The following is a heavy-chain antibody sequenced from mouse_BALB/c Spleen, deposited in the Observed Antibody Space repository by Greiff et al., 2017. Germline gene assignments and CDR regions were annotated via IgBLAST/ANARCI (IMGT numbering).Heavy chain of an antibody. CDR3: ARDGWDGSFDY. CDR1: GFTFSSYG. J-gene: IGHJ2*01. CDR2: INSNGGST. Sequence: EVQLVESGGGLVQPGGSLKLSCAASGFTFSSYGMSWVRQTPDKRLELVATINSNGGSTYYPDSVKGRFTISRDNAKNTLYLQMSSLKSEDTAMYYCARDGWDGSFDYWGQGTTLTVSS. D-gene: IGHD4-1*01. V-gene: IGHV5-6-3*01.